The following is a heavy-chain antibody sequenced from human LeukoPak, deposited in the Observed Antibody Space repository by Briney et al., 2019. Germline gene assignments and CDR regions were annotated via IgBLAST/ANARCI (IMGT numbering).Heavy chain of an antibody. V-gene: IGHV3-23*01. J-gene: IGHJ4*02. CDR2: IDGSYGAS. CDR3: ARVDSGNYDC. D-gene: IGHD1-26*01. Sequence: GGSLRLSCAASGFRFSSYVMSWVRQAPGKGLEYVSSIDGSYGASYYADSVKGRFTISRDNSKNTLFLQMNSLRVEDTALYCCARVDSGNYDCWGQGTLLTVSS. CDR1: GFRFSSYV.